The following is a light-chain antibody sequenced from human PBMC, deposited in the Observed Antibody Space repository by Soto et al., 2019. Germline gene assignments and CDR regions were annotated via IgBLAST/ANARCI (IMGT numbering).Light chain of an antibody. Sequence: QSALTQPPSASGSPGQSVTISCTGSSSDVGGYNFVSWYQQHPGKAPKPVIYEVIKRPSGVPDRFAGSKSGNTASLTVSGLQAEDEADYYCSSYADSNIYVFGTGTKLTVL. CDR1: SSDVGGYNF. J-gene: IGLJ1*01. V-gene: IGLV2-8*01. CDR2: EVI. CDR3: SSYADSNIYV.